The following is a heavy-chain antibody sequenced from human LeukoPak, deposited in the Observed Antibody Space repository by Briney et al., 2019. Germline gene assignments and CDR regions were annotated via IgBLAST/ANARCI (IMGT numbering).Heavy chain of an antibody. CDR2: ISHRGRT. J-gene: IGHJ4*02. V-gene: IGHV4-34*01. D-gene: IGHD3-10*01. CDR1: GGSLSDYY. Sequence: PSETLSLTCAVYGGSLSDYYWSWIRQSPGKGLEWIGEISHRGRTYYNLSLKSRVTISVDTSKNQFSLKLSSVTAADTAVYYYAQGVWFGELLSYWGQGTLVTVSS. CDR3: AQGVWFGELLSY.